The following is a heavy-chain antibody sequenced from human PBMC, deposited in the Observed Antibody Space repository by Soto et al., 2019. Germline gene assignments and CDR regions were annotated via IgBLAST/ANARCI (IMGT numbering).Heavy chain of an antibody. CDR2: IRSKAYGGTT. V-gene: IGHV3-49*04. CDR3: TSSILGYDSSGYYYVNY. Sequence: SLRLSCTASGFTFGDYAMSWVRQAPGKGLEWVGFIRSKAYGGTTEYAASVKGRFTISRDDSKSIAYLQMNSLKTEDTAVYYCTSSILGYDSSGYYYVNYWGQGTPVTVSS. D-gene: IGHD3-22*01. CDR1: GFTFGDYA. J-gene: IGHJ4*02.